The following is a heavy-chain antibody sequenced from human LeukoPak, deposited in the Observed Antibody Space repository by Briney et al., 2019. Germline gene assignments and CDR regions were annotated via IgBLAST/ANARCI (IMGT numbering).Heavy chain of an antibody. CDR3: ARDRFGIRRDYFDY. V-gene: IGHV3-33*01. Sequence: PGGSPRLSCAASGFTFSTYGMHWVRQAPGKGLEWVALIWYDGSNKYYVDSVKGRFTISRDNSKNTLYLQMNSLRAEDTAVYYCARDRFGIRRDYFDYWGQGTLVTVSS. CDR2: IWYDGSNK. J-gene: IGHJ4*02. D-gene: IGHD3-10*01. CDR1: GFTFSTYG.